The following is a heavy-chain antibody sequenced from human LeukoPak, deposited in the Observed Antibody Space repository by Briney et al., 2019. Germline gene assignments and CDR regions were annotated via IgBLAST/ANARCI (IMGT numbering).Heavy chain of an antibody. CDR1: GFTFSSYW. CDR3: PRFYNWNPRDC. CDR2: IKQDGSEK. J-gene: IGHJ4*02. D-gene: IGHD1-20*01. V-gene: IGHV3-7*03. Sequence: QPGGSLRLSCAASGFTFSSYWMSWVRQAPGKGLEWVANIKQDGSEKYYVDSVKGRFTISRDNSKSMLYLQMDSLKAKDTAMYYCPRFYNWNPRDCWGQGTLVTVSS.